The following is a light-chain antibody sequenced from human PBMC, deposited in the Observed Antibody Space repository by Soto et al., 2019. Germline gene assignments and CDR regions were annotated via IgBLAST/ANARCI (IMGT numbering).Light chain of an antibody. CDR1: SSNIGAGYD. CDR2: GNS. J-gene: IGLJ1*01. V-gene: IGLV1-40*01. Sequence: QSVLTQPPSVSGAPGQRVTISCTGSSSNIGAGYDVHWYQQIPGTAPKLLIYGNSKRPSGVPDRLSGSKSGTAASLAITGLQAEDDADYYGQSYDRSLSDPVFGPGTKLTVL. CDR3: QSYDRSLSDPV.